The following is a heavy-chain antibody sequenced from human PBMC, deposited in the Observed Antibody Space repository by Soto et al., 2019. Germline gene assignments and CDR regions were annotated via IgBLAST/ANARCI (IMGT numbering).Heavy chain of an antibody. CDR2: IIPIFGTA. Sequence: SVKVSCKASGGTFSSYAISWVRQAPGQGLEWMGGIIPIFGTANYAQKFQGRVTITADESTSTAYMELSSLRSEDTAVYYCARDTYYYDSSGPPGWFDPWGQGTLVTVSS. D-gene: IGHD3-22*01. J-gene: IGHJ5*02. CDR1: GGTFSSYA. V-gene: IGHV1-69*13. CDR3: ARDTYYYDSSGPPGWFDP.